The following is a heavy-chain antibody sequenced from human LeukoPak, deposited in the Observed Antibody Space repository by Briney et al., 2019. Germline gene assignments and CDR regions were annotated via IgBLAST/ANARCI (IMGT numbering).Heavy chain of an antibody. Sequence: GGSLRLSCAASGFTFSSYAMSWVRQAPGKGLEWVSAISGSGASTYYADSVKGRFTISRDSSKNTLYLQMNSLRAEDTAVYYCAKKAKGIAVAGPDAFDIWGQGTMVTVSS. D-gene: IGHD6-19*01. V-gene: IGHV3-23*01. J-gene: IGHJ3*02. CDR2: ISGSGAST. CDR3: AKKAKGIAVAGPDAFDI. CDR1: GFTFSSYA.